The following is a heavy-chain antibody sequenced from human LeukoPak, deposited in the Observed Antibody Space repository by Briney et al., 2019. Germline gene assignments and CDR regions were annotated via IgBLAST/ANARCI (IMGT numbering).Heavy chain of an antibody. V-gene: IGHV3-30*02. D-gene: IGHD3-3*01. J-gene: IGHJ4*02. CDR1: GFTFSSYG. CDR3: AKFGGRDFWSGYNDY. CDR2: IRYDGSNK. Sequence: PGGSLRLSCAASGFTFSSYGVHWVRQAPGKGLEWVAFIRYDGSNKYYADSVKGRFTISRDNSKNTLYLQMNSLRAEDTAVYYCAKFGGRDFWSGYNDYWGQGTLVTVSS.